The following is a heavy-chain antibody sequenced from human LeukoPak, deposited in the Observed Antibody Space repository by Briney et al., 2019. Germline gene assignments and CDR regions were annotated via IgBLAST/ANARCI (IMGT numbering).Heavy chain of an antibody. Sequence: GGSLRLSCAASGFTFSDYYMSWIRQAPGKGLEWVSYISSSGSTIYYADSVKGRFTISRDNAKTSLYLQMNSLRAEDTAVYYCATSIVATPPYYYYGMDVWGQGTTVTVSS. CDR3: ATSIVATPPYYYYGMDV. CDR1: GFTFSDYY. J-gene: IGHJ6*02. V-gene: IGHV3-11*01. D-gene: IGHD5-12*01. CDR2: ISSSGSTI.